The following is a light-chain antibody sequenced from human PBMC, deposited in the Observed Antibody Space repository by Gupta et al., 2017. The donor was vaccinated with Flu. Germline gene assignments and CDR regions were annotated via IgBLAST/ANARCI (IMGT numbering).Light chain of an antibody. Sequence: IVMTQSPLSLPVTPGEPASISCRSSQSLLHSNGYNYLDWYLQKPGQSPQLLIYLGSNRASGVADRFSGSGAGTDFTLKISRVEDEDVGVYYCKQGLQTFTFGHGTKVDIK. CDR3: KQGLQTFT. V-gene: IGKV2-28*01. J-gene: IGKJ3*01. CDR1: QSLLHSNGYNY. CDR2: LGS.